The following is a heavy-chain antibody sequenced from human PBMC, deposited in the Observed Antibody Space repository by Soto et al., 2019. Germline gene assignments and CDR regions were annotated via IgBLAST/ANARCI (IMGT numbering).Heavy chain of an antibody. D-gene: IGHD5-12*01. CDR2: IYYSGST. Sequence: SETLSLTCTVSGGSISSGDYYWSWIRQPPGKGLEWIGYIYYSGSTYYNPSLKSRVTISVDTSKNQFSLKLSSVTAADTAVYYCARERQEMATIWPLYGMDVWGQGTTVTVSS. V-gene: IGHV4-30-4*01. CDR1: GGSISSGDYY. J-gene: IGHJ6*02. CDR3: ARERQEMATIWPLYGMDV.